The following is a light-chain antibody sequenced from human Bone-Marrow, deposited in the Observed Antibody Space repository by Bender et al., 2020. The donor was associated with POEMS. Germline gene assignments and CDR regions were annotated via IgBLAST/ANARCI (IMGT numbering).Light chain of an antibody. CDR2: DVT. J-gene: IGLJ3*02. CDR3: SSYASSRAWV. V-gene: IGLV2-14*03. CDR1: SSDIGGYNY. Sequence: QSALTQPASVSGSPGQSITISCTGTSSDIGGYNYVSWYQQHPGKAPKLMIYDVTKRPSGVSNRFSGSKSGNTASLAISGLQTEDEAGYYCSSYASSRAWVFGGGTKLTVL.